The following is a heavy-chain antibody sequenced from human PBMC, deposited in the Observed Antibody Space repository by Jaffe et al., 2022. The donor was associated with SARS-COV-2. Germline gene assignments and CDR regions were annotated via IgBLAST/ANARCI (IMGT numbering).Heavy chain of an antibody. D-gene: IGHD6-25*01. CDR2: VSGNGGST. CDR3: AKDLLAAGQGGTTCFDY. Sequence: EVQLLESGGGLVQPGGSLRLSCAASGFTFSSYAMSWVRQAPGKGLEWVSTVSGNGGSTYYADSVKGRFTISRDNSKNTLYLQMNSLRAEDTAVYYCAKDLLAAGQGGTTCFDYWGQGTLVTVSS. V-gene: IGHV3-23*01. J-gene: IGHJ4*02. CDR1: GFTFSSYA.